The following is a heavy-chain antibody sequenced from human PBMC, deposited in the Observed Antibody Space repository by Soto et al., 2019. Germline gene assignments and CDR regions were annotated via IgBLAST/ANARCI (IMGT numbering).Heavy chain of an antibody. CDR1: GGSISSYY. J-gene: IGHJ5*02. D-gene: IGHD1-1*01. CDR2: IYYSGST. V-gene: IGHV4-59*08. CDR3: ARLQRSNWFDP. Sequence: SETLSLTCTFSGGSISSYYWSWIRQPPGKGLEWIGYIYYSGSTNYNPSLKSRVTISVDTSKNQFSLKLSSVTAADTAVYYCARLQRSNWFDPWGQGTLVTVSS.